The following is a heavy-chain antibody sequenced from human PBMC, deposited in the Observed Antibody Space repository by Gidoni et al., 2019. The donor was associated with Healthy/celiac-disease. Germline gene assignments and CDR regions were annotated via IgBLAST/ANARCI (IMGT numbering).Heavy chain of an antibody. J-gene: IGHJ4*02. CDR1: GGSISSSSYY. CDR2: IYYSGTT. V-gene: IGHV4-39*01. CDR3: ARLVGASGSFDY. D-gene: IGHD1-26*01. Sequence: QLQLQESGPRLVKPSETLSLTCTVSGGSISSSSYYWGWIRQPPGKDLEWIGSIYYSGTTYYNPSLKSRVTISVDTSKNQFSLKLSSVTAADTAVYYCARLVGASGSFDYWGQGTLVTVSS.